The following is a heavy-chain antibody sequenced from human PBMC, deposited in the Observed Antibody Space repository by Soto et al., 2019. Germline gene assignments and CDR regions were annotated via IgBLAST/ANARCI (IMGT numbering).Heavy chain of an antibody. J-gene: IGHJ4*02. CDR3: TTASGLGGIDDY. CDR1: GFTFRNGL. V-gene: IGHV3-15*05. D-gene: IGHD6-19*01. CDR2: IKSKADGGTT. Sequence: GGSLRLSCAACGFTFRNGLMTWIRQAPGKGLEWVGRIKSKADGGTTDYAAPVKGRISISRDDSKNTLYLQMISLKTEDTAVYYCTTASGLGGIDDYWGQGT.